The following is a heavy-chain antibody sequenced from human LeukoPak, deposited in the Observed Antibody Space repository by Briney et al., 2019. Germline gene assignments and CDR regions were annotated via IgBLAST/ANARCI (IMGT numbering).Heavy chain of an antibody. Sequence: SETLSLTCTVSGGSISSYYWSWLRQPPGKGLEWIGYIYYSGSTNYNPSLKSRVTISVDTSKNQFSLKLSSVTAADTAVYYCARVVNYDILTGSYYFDYWGQGTLVTVSS. CDR3: ARVVNYDILTGSYYFDY. D-gene: IGHD3-9*01. CDR1: GGSISSYY. CDR2: IYYSGST. J-gene: IGHJ4*02. V-gene: IGHV4-59*01.